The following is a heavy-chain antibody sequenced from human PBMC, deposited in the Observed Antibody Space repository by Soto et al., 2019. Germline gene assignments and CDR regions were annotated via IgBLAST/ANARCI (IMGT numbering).Heavy chain of an antibody. CDR1: GFTVSSNY. V-gene: IGHV3-53*01. J-gene: IGHJ6*02. Sequence: GGSLRLSCAASGFTVSSNYMSWVRQAPGKGLEWVSVIYSGGSTYYADSVKGRFTISRDNSKNTLYLQMNSLRAEDTAVYYCARDPRYSSSSGYGMDVWGQGTTVTVSS. D-gene: IGHD6-6*01. CDR3: ARDPRYSSSSGYGMDV. CDR2: IYSGGST.